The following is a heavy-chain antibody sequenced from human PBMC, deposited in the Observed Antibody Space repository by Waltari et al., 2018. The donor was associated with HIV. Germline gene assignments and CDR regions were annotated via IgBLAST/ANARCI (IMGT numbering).Heavy chain of an antibody. CDR1: GFTFRISG. CDR2: ISYDGSNK. J-gene: IGHJ6*02. V-gene: IGHV3-30-3*01. Sequence: QVQLVESGGGVVQPGRSLRLSCAASGFTFRISGMHWVRQAPGKGLEWVAVISYDGSNKYYADSVKGRFTISRDNSKNTLYLQMNSLRAEDTAVYYCARGPEWLRPPYYYGMDVWGQGTTVTVSS. D-gene: IGHD5-12*01. CDR3: ARGPEWLRPPYYYGMDV.